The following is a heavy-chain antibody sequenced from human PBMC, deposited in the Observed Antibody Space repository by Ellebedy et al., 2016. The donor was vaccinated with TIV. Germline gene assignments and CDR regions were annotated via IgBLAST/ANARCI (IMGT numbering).Heavy chain of an antibody. V-gene: IGHV3-23*01. J-gene: IGHJ4*02. CDR3: SKGTSSGFNYDRVGSEY. CDR2: ISGGGDRT. D-gene: IGHD3-22*01. CDR1: GFTFGSFA. Sequence: GGSLRLSCAASGFTFGSFAMHWVRQAPGKGLEWLSVISGGGDRTYDADSVKGRFTITRDHSKNPLYLQMDRLRVEDTAVYYCSKGTSSGFNYDRVGSEYWGQGTLVTVSS.